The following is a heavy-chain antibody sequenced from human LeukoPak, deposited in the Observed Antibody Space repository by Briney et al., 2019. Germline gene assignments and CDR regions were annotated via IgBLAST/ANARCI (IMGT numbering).Heavy chain of an antibody. V-gene: IGHV3-11*04. CDR1: GFTFSDYY. J-gene: IGHJ4*02. CDR3: AKDLTTVTTQGDY. D-gene: IGHD4-17*01. CDR2: ISNSGITI. Sequence: GGSLRLSCAASGFTFSDYYMSWMRQAPGKGLEWVSYISNSGITIHYADSVRGRFTISRDNSKNTLYLQMNSLRAEDTAVYYCAKDLTTVTTQGDYWGQGTLVTVSS.